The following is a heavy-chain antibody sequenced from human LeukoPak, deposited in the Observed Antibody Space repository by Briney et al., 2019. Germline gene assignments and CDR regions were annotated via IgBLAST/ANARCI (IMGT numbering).Heavy chain of an antibody. V-gene: IGHV4-34*01. CDR1: GGSFSGYY. D-gene: IGHD4-17*01. CDR2: INHSGST. CDR3: ARGLTTVTTYYFDY. Sequence: SETLSLTCAVYGGSFSGYYWSWIRQPPGKGLEWIGEINHSGSTNYNPSLKSRVTISVDTSKNQFSLKLSSVTAADTAVYYCARGLTTVTTYYFDYWGQGTLVTVSS. J-gene: IGHJ4*02.